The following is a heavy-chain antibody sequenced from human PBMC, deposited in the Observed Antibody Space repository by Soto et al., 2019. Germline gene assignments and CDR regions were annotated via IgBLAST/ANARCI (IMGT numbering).Heavy chain of an antibody. J-gene: IGHJ5*02. D-gene: IGHD1-1*01. CDR2: IYATGTT. CDR1: GASISGFY. Sequence: ETLSLTCTVSGASISGFYWSWIRKSAGKGLEWIGRIYATGTTDYNPSLKSRVMMSVDTSKKQFSLKLRSVTAADTAVYYCVRDGTKTLRDWFDPWGQGSSVTVSS. V-gene: IGHV4-4*07. CDR3: VRDGTKTLRDWFDP.